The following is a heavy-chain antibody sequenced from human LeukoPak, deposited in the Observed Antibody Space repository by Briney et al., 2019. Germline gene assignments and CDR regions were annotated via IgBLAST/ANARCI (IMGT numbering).Heavy chain of an antibody. Sequence: PGGSLRLSCAASGFTFSTDVMSWVRQAPGKGLECVSTISGSGGNTYYADSVKGRFTISRGNSKNMLYQQMNSLRAEDTAVYYCAKVSWSIQIRPQPFGDGMDVWGQGTTVTVSS. CDR1: GFTFSTDV. CDR2: ISGSGGNT. D-gene: IGHD3-16*01. V-gene: IGHV3-23*01. J-gene: IGHJ6*02. CDR3: AKVSWSIQIRPQPFGDGMDV.